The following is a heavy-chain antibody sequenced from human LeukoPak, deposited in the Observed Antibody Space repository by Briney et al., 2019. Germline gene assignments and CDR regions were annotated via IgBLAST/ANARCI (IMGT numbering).Heavy chain of an antibody. D-gene: IGHD5-18*01. Sequence: GGSLRLSCAASGFTFSNHWVHWVRQAPGKGLMWVSRINRDGSRTDYADSVKGRFTISRDDAKNTLYLQVNSLRAEDTAVYFCARGGSDTAMAHDYWGQGTLVTVSS. CDR2: INRDGSRT. J-gene: IGHJ4*02. CDR1: GFTFSNHW. V-gene: IGHV3-74*01. CDR3: ARGGSDTAMAHDY.